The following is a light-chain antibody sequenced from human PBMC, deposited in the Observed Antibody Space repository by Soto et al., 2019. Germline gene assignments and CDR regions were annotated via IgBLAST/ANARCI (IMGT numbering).Light chain of an antibody. CDR2: GAS. CDR3: QQYGGSMET. CDR1: QIVSSSY. V-gene: IGKV3-20*01. Sequence: EIVLTQSPGTLSLSPGKRATLSCRASQIVSSSYLAWYQQKPGQPPRLLIYGASSSATGIPDRSSGSGSGTDFILTITRLEPEDSALYFCQQYGGSMETFGQGTKVDIK. J-gene: IGKJ1*01.